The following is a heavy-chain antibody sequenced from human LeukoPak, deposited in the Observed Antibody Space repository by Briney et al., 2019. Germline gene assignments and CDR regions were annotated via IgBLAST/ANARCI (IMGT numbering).Heavy chain of an antibody. J-gene: IGHJ4*02. CDR2: MSFDGSKK. Sequence: GRSLRLSCAASGSTFSNYGMHWVRQAPGKGLEWVAAMSFDGSKKYYADSVKGRFTISRDNSKNTLYLQMNSLRAEDTAVYYCAREGPYYFDYWGQGTQVTVSS. CDR3: AREGPYYFDY. CDR1: GSTFSNYG. V-gene: IGHV3-30*03.